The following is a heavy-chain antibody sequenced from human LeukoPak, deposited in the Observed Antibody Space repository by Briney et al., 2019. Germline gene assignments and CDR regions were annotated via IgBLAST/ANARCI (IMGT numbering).Heavy chain of an antibody. CDR2: INHSGST. V-gene: IGHV4-34*01. CDR1: GGSFSGYY. Sequence: PSETLSLTCAVYGGSFSGYYWSWIRQPPGKGLEWIGEINHSGSTNYNPSLKSRVTISVDTSKNQFSLKLSSVTAADTAVYYCARTGITVAPPFDYWGQGTLVTVSS. CDR3: ARTGITVAPPFDY. J-gene: IGHJ4*02. D-gene: IGHD4-23*01.